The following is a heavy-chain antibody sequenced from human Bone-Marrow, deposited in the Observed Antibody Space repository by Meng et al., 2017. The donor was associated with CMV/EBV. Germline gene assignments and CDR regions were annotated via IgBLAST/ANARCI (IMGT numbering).Heavy chain of an antibody. CDR1: GFTFSSYS. Sequence: GESLKISCAASGFTFSSYSMNWVRQAPGKGLEWVSYISSSGSTIYYADSVKGRFTISRDDSKNSLYLQMNSLRAEDTAIYYCAKGGHIDYCGQGTRVTVSS. J-gene: IGHJ4*02. CDR2: ISSSGSTI. D-gene: IGHD3-10*01. V-gene: IGHV3-48*01. CDR3: AKGGHIDY.